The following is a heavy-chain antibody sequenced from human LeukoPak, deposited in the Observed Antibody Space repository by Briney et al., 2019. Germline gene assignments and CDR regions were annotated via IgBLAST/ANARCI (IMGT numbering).Heavy chain of an antibody. Sequence: SETLSLTCTVSGGSISSSSYYWGWIRQPPGKGLEWIGSIYYSGSTYYNPSLKSRVTISVDTSKNQFSLKLSSVTAADTAVYYCARDKISVVPAAEGKGYYYMDVWGKGTTVTVSS. D-gene: IGHD2-2*01. CDR2: IYYSGST. V-gene: IGHV4-39*07. J-gene: IGHJ6*03. CDR1: GGSISSSSYY. CDR3: ARDKISVVPAAEGKGYYYMDV.